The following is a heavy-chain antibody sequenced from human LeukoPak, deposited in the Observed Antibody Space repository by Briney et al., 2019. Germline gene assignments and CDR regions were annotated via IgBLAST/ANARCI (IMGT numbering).Heavy chain of an antibody. CDR2: IYYSGST. CDR3: ARARGEYSSSSEYYYYYYMDV. J-gene: IGHJ6*03. V-gene: IGHV4-39*07. Sequence: PSETLSLTCTVSGGSISSSSYYWGWIRQPPGKGLEWIGNIYYSGSTYYNPSLKSRVTISVDTSKNQFSLKLSSVTAADTAVYYCARARGEYSSSSEYYYYYYMDVWGKGTTVTVSS. D-gene: IGHD6-6*01. CDR1: GGSISSSSYY.